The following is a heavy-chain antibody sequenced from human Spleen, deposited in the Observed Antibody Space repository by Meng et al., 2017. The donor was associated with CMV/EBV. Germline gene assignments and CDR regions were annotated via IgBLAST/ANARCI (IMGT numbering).Heavy chain of an antibody. J-gene: IGHJ3*02. Sequence: TCVVSGGSVSSGGYYWSWIRQPPGQGLEWIGYIFYTGSAYYNPSLKSRITISVDTSRNQFSLKLNSVTAADTAVYSCARVDKSAFDIWGQGTMVTVSS. V-gene: IGHV4-30-4*01. CDR2: IFYTGSA. CDR1: GGSVSSGGYY. D-gene: IGHD3-9*01. CDR3: ARVDKSAFDI.